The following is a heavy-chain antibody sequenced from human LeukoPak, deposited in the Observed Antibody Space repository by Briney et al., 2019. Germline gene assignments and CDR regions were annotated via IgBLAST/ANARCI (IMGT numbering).Heavy chain of an antibody. D-gene: IGHD3-3*01. V-gene: IGHV4-59*08. CDR3: ASHVWSGYSYYFDY. J-gene: IGHJ4*01. CDR2: IYYSGST. Sequence: KSSETLSLTCTVSGGSISSYYWSWIRQPPGKGLEWIGYIYYSGSTNYNPSLKTRVTISVDTSKNQFSLKLTSVTAADTAVYYCASHVWSGYSYYFDYWGQGSLGSVSS. CDR1: GGSISSYY.